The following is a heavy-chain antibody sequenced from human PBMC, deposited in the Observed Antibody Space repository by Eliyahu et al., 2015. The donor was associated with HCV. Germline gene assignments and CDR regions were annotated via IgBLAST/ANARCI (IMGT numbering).Heavy chain of an antibody. Sequence: EVQLLESGGGLVQPGGSLRLSCXASGFXFNNXAMNWVRQAPGKGLGWVSGINIGGDSTYYADSVKGRFTISRDNSKNTLYLQMNSLRAEDTAIYYCPKGGRGAVQDAFDIWGQGTMVAVSS. D-gene: IGHD3-10*01. CDR1: GFXFNNXA. CDR2: INIGGDST. CDR3: PKGGRGAVQDAFDI. V-gene: IGHV3-23*01. J-gene: IGHJ3*02.